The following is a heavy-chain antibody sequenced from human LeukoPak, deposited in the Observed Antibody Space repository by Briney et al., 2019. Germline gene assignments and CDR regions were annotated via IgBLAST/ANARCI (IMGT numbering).Heavy chain of an antibody. J-gene: IGHJ4*02. CDR2: ISGYNGHT. CDR1: GYTFTNYG. CDR3: ARGFPSRRNYDSSGYYSYYFDY. Sequence: GASVKVSCKASGYTFTNYGLSWVRQAPGQGLEWMGWISGYNGHTKYAQKVQGRVTMTTDTSTNTAYMELRSLRSDDTAVYYCARGFPSRRNYDSSGYYSYYFDYWGQGILVTVSS. V-gene: IGHV1-18*01. D-gene: IGHD3-22*01.